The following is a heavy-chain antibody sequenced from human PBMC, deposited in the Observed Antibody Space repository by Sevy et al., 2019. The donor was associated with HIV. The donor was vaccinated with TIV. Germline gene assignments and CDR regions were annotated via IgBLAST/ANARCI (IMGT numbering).Heavy chain of an antibody. CDR2: ISGGGSGGST. CDR1: GFSFSNYA. CDR3: AKDIVVGVGEAFDI. J-gene: IGHJ3*02. V-gene: IGHV3-23*01. Sequence: GWSLRLSCAASGFSFSNYAMNWVRQAPGKGLEWVSAISGGGSGGSTYYADSVKGRFTISRDNSKNTLYLQMNSLRLEDTAVYYCAKDIVVGVGEAFDIWGQGTRVPVS. D-gene: IGHD2-15*01.